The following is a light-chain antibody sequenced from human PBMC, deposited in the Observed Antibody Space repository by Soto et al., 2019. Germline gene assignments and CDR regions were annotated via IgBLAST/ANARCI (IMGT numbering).Light chain of an antibody. CDR3: QSYDSSLSVVV. V-gene: IGLV1-40*01. J-gene: IGLJ2*01. CDR2: GNS. CDR1: SSNIWAGYD. Sequence: QSVLTQPPSVSGAPVQRVTISCTGSSSNIWAGYDVHWYQQLPGTAPKLLIYGNSNRPSGVPDRFSGSKSGTSASLAITGLQAEDEADYYCQSYDSSLSVVVFGGGTKLT.